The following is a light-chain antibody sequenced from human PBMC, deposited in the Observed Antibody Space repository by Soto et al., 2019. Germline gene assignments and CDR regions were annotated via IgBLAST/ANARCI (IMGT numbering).Light chain of an antibody. J-gene: IGLJ1*01. CDR2: DNN. V-gene: IGLV1-51*01. CDR1: SSNIGNNY. Sequence: QSVLTQPPSVSAAPGQKVTISCSGSSSNIGNNYVSWYQQLPGTAPKLLIYDNNKRPSGIPDRFSGSKSGTSATLGITGLQTGDEADYYCGTWDSSNNFYVFGTGTKVTVL. CDR3: GTWDSSNNFYV.